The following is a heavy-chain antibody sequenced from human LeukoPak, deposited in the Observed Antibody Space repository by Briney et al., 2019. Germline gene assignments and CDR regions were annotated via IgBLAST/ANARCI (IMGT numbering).Heavy chain of an antibody. CDR3: VRDRELNY. CDR2: MYYSGST. Sequence: PSETLSLTCTVSGGSISSSTSCWSWVRQPPGKGLEWIGCMYYSGSTNYNPSLKSRVTISVDTSKNQFSLNLGSVTAADTAVYYCVRDRELNYWGQGTLVTVSS. V-gene: IGHV4-39*07. D-gene: IGHD3-10*01. J-gene: IGHJ4*02. CDR1: GGSISSSTSC.